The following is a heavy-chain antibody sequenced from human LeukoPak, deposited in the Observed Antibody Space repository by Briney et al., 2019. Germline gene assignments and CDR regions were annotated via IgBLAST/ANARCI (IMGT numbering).Heavy chain of an antibody. CDR2: ISGSGGTT. J-gene: IGHJ4*02. V-gene: IGHV3-23*01. Sequence: GWSLRLSCAASGFTFSTFAMTWVRQAPGKGLEWVSAISGSGGTTYYADSVKGRFTISRDNSKNTLYLQMNSLRAEDTAVYYCAKAFLGYCSGGSCFDFDYWGQGTLVTVSS. CDR1: GFTFSTFA. CDR3: AKAFLGYCSGGSCFDFDY. D-gene: IGHD2-15*01.